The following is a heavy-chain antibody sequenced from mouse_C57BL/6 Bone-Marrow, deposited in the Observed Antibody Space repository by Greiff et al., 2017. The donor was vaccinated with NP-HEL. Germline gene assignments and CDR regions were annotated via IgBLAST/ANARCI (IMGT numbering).Heavy chain of an antibody. V-gene: IGHV5-17*01. Sequence: DVHLVESGGGLVKPGGSLKLSCAASGFTFSDYGMHWVRQAPEKGLEWVAYISSGSSTIYYADTVKGRFTISRDNAKNTLFLQMTSLRSEDTAMYYCARQGIYYYGSSYFDYWGQGTTLTVSS. J-gene: IGHJ2*01. CDR2: ISSGSSTI. D-gene: IGHD1-1*01. CDR3: ARQGIYYYGSSYFDY. CDR1: GFTFSDYG.